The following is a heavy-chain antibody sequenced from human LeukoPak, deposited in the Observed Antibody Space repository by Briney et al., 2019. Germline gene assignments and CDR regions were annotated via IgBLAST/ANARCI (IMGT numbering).Heavy chain of an antibody. J-gene: IGHJ5*02. CDR2: IYHSGST. D-gene: IGHD1-26*01. V-gene: IGHV4-38-2*02. Sequence: SETLSLTCTVSGYSISSGYYWGWIRQPPGKGLEWIGSIYHSGSTYYNPSLKSRVTISVDTSKNQFSLKLSSVTAADTAVYYCARVVGAPARGWFDPWGQGTLVTVSS. CDR1: GYSISSGYY. CDR3: ARVVGAPARGWFDP.